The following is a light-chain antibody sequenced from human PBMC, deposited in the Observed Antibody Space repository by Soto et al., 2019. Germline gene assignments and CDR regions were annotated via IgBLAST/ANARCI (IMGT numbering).Light chain of an antibody. J-gene: IGKJ5*01. CDR3: QQYFTTPIT. CDR2: WAS. CDR1: QSFFDSSDNKNY. V-gene: IGKV4-1*01. Sequence: DIVMTQSPDFLAVCLGERATINFRSIQSFFDSSDNKNYLAWYQQKPGQPPKLLIYWASTRESGVPDRFSGSGSGTGFTLTISSLQTEDVAVYYCQQYFTTPITFGQGTRLEI.